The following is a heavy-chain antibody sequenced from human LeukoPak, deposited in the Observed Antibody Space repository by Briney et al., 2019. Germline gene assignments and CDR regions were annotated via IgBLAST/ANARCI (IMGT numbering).Heavy chain of an antibody. CDR1: GGSFSGYY. V-gene: IGHV4-34*01. J-gene: IGHJ4*02. CDR3: ARGPYYYGSGSYSFEFDC. CDR2: INHSGST. D-gene: IGHD3-10*01. Sequence: SETLSLTCAVYGGSFSGYYWSWIRRPPGKGLEWIGEINHSGSTNYNPSLKSRVTISVDTSKNQFSLKLSSVTAADTAVYYCARGPYYYGSGSYSFEFDCWGQGTLVTVSS.